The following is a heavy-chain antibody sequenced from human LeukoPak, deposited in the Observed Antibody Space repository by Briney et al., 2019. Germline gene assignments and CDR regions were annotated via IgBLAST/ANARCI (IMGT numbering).Heavy chain of an antibody. CDR2: ISGSGGST. Sequence: PGGSLRLSCAASGFTFSSYAMTWVRQAPGKGLEWVSAISGSGGSTYYADSVKGRFTISRDNSKNTLYLQMNSLRAEDTAVYYCAKDRYYGSGSYYVDYWGQGTLVTVSS. D-gene: IGHD3-10*01. J-gene: IGHJ4*02. V-gene: IGHV3-23*01. CDR3: AKDRYYGSGSYYVDY. CDR1: GFTFSSYA.